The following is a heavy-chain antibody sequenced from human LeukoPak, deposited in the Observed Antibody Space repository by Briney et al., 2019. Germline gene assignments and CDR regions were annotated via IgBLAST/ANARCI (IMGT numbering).Heavy chain of an antibody. Sequence: GESLKISCQGSGSTFATYLIGWVRQMPGKGLELMGIIYPGDSDTIYRPPFQGQVTISADKSISTAYLQWGSLKASDTAMYYCARHIRHGYNSYFDYWGQGTLVTVSS. CDR1: GSTFATYL. D-gene: IGHD5-24*01. CDR2: IYPGDSDT. CDR3: ARHIRHGYNSYFDY. V-gene: IGHV5-51*01. J-gene: IGHJ4*02.